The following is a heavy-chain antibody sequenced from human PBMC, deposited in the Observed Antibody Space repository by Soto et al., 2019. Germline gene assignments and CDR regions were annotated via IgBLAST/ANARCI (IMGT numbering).Heavy chain of an antibody. D-gene: IGHD6-13*01. CDR1: GGSFSDYY. Sequence: QVQLQQWGARLLKPSETLSLTCAVYGGSFSDYYWTWIRQPPGKGLEWIGEINHSGSTTYNPSLKSQVTISVDTSKNQFSLKLNSVTAADTAVYYCARGGDSSSPFDYWGQGTLVTVSS. CDR2: INHSGST. J-gene: IGHJ4*02. V-gene: IGHV4-34*01. CDR3: ARGGDSSSPFDY.